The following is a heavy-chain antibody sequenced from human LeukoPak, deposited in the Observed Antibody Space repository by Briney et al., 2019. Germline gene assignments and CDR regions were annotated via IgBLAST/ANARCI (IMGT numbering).Heavy chain of an antibody. D-gene: IGHD3-22*01. Sequence: SVTVSFKSSVGTFSSYAISWVRQAPGQGLEWMGGIIPIFSTANYEQKFQSRVTITTDESTSTAYMELSSLRSEDKAVYYCARGATTYYYDSSGYSFDYWGQGTLVTVSS. CDR2: IIPIFSTA. CDR1: VGTFSSYA. V-gene: IGHV1-69*05. J-gene: IGHJ4*02. CDR3: ARGATTYYYDSSGYSFDY.